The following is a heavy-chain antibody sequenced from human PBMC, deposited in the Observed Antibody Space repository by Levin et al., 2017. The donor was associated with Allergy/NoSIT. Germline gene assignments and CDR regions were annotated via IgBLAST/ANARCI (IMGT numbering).Heavy chain of an antibody. V-gene: IGHV3-30-3*01. CDR2: ISYDGSNK. CDR1: GFTFSSYA. J-gene: IGHJ5*02. D-gene: IGHD2-15*01. CDR3: AREGYCSGGSCYLTRGYNWFDP. Sequence: GESLKISCAASGFTFSSYAMHWVRQAPGKGLEWVAVISYDGSNKYYADSVKGRFTISRDNSKNTLYLQMNSLRAEDTAVYYCAREGYCSGGSCYLTRGYNWFDPWGQGTLVTVSS.